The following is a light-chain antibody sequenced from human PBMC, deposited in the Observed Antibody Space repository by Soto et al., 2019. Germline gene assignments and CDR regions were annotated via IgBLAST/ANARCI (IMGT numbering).Light chain of an antibody. Sequence: DLQTTQSPSSLSASVGDRITITCRASQSISSYLNRYQQKPGKAPKLLIYAASSLQSGVPSRFSGSGSGTDFTLTISSLQPEDFATYYCQQAYSAPITFGQGTRLEIK. CDR1: QSISSY. CDR3: QQAYSAPIT. V-gene: IGKV1-39*01. CDR2: AAS. J-gene: IGKJ5*01.